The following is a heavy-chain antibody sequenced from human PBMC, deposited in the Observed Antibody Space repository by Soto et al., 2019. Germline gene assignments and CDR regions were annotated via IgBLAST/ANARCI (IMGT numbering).Heavy chain of an antibody. D-gene: IGHD3-22*01. CDR2: IIPIFGTA. Sequence: ASVKVSCKASGGTFSSYAISWVRQAPGQGLEWMGGIIPIFGTANYAQKFQGRVTITADESTSTAYMELSSLRSEDTAVYYCARGGYYYDSSGYSLFDYWGQGTLVTVSS. J-gene: IGHJ4*02. CDR3: ARGGYYYDSSGYSLFDY. CDR1: GGTFSSYA. V-gene: IGHV1-69*13.